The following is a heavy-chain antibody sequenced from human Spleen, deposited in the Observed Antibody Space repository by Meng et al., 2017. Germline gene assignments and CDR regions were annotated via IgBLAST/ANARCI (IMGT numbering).Heavy chain of an antibody. CDR1: GYTFTTYN. Sequence: QVQLLRSGSELKKPGAAVKLSCKASGYTFTTYNLHWVRQAPGQGLEWMGWINTESGSPRSAQGFTGRFVFSLDTSVSTAYLDISSLKADDTAVYFCARGPRGGWFDHWGQGTLVTVSS. J-gene: IGHJ5*02. CDR3: ARGPRGGWFDH. CDR2: INTESGSP. V-gene: IGHV7-4-1*02. D-gene: IGHD2-15*01.